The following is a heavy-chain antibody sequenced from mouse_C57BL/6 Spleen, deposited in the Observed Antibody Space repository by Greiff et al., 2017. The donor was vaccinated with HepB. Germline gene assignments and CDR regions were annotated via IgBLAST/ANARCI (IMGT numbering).Heavy chain of an antibody. Sequence: EVQLQQSGPELVKPGASVKISCKASGYTFTDYYMNWVKQSHGKSLEWIGDINPNNGGTSYNQKFKGKATLTVDKSSSTAYMELRSLTSEDSAVYYCARIYSDYDASPAYWGQGTLVTVSA. V-gene: IGHV1-26*01. D-gene: IGHD2-4*01. CDR1: GYTFTDYY. J-gene: IGHJ3*01. CDR2: INPNNGGT. CDR3: ARIYSDYDASPAY.